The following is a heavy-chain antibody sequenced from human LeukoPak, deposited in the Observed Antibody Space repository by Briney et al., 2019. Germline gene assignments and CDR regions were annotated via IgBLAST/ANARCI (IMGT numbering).Heavy chain of an antibody. CDR1: GYTFTSYG. CDR3: ATVYGSGSYYNYYYYGMDV. CDR2: ISAYNGNT. V-gene: IGHV1-18*01. D-gene: IGHD3-10*01. J-gene: IGHJ6*02. Sequence: ASVKVSCKASGYTFTSYGISWVRQAPGQGLEWMGWISAYNGNTNYAQKLQGRVTMTTDTPTSTAYMELRSLRSDDTAVYYCATVYGSGSYYNYYYYGMDVWGQGTTVTVSS.